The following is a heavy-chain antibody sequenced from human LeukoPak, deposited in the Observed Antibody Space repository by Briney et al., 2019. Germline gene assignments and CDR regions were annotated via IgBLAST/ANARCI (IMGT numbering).Heavy chain of an antibody. CDR2: IYYSGST. CDR3: ARHGGNEWFGEPTTGWFDP. CDR1: GGSFSGYY. V-gene: IGHV4-39*01. D-gene: IGHD3-10*01. J-gene: IGHJ5*02. Sequence: SETLSLTCAVYGGSFSGYYWGWIRQPPGKGLEWIGSIYYSGSTYYNPSLKSRVTISVDTSKNQFSLKLSSVTAADTAVYYCARHGGNEWFGEPTTGWFDPWGQGTLVTVSS.